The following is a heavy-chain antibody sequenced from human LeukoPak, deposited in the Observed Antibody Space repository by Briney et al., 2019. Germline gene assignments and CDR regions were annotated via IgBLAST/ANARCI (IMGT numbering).Heavy chain of an antibody. CDR1: GITFSSYA. CDR2: ITDGFST. J-gene: IGHJ4*02. Sequence: GGSLRLSCAASGITFSSYAMSWVRQAPGKGLEWVSSITDGFSTHSADSVKGRFTISRDNSKNTLYLQMNSLRAEDTAVYYCAKDRGGGFDSWGQGTLVTVSA. V-gene: IGHV3-23*01. CDR3: AKDRGGGFDS. D-gene: IGHD3-16*01.